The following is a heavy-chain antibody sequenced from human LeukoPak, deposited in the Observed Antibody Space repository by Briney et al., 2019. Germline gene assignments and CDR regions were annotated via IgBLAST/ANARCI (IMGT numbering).Heavy chain of an antibody. CDR1: GYTFTSYG. CDR2: INPNSGGT. J-gene: IGHJ4*02. D-gene: IGHD3-10*01. Sequence: ASVKASCKASGYTFTSYGISWVRQAPGQGLEWMGWINPNSGGTNYAQKFQGRVTMTRDTSISTAYMELSRLRSDDTAVYYCARVRNSYYFIWGQGTLVTVSS. CDR3: ARVRNSYYFI. V-gene: IGHV1-2*02.